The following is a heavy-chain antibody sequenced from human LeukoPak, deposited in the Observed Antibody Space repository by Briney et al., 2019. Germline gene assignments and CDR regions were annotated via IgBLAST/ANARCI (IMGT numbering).Heavy chain of an antibody. V-gene: IGHV3-48*01. CDR3: AGYGDYINWFDP. D-gene: IGHD4-17*01. J-gene: IGHJ5*02. CDR1: GFTFSSYS. Sequence: GGSLRLSCAASGFTFSSYSMNWVRQAPGKGLEWVSYISSVSSTIYYADSVKGRFTISRDNAKNSLYLQMNSLRAEDTAVYYCAGYGDYINWFDPWGQGTLVTVSS. CDR2: ISSVSSTI.